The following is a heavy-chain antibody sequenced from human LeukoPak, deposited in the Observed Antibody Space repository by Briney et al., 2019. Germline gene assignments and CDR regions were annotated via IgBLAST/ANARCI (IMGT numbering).Heavy chain of an antibody. CDR3: ARDVAYYYESSGYYSLGFDI. D-gene: IGHD3-22*01. Sequence: PGGSLRLSCAASGFTFSSYSMNWVRQAPGKGLEWVSSISSRSNYIYYPDSVKGRFTISRDNAKNSLYLQMNGLRAEDTAVYYCARDVAYYYESSGYYSLGFDIWGQGTMVTVSS. CDR2: ISSRSNYI. J-gene: IGHJ3*02. CDR1: GFTFSSYS. V-gene: IGHV3-21*01.